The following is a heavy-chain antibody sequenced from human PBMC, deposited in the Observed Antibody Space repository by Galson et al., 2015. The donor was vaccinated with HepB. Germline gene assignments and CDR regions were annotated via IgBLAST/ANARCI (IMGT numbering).Heavy chain of an antibody. Sequence: SVKVSCKASGGTFSSYAISWVRQAPGQGLEWMGGIIPILGIANYAQKFQGRVTITADKSTSTAYMELSSLRSEDTAVYYCARDATSGSTVVPWGQGTLVTVSS. CDR2: IIPILGIA. J-gene: IGHJ5*02. D-gene: IGHD4-23*01. CDR3: ARDATSGSTVVP. V-gene: IGHV1-69*10. CDR1: GGTFSSYA.